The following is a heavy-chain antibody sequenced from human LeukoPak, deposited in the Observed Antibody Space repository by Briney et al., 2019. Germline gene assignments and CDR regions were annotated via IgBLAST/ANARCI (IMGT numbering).Heavy chain of an antibody. V-gene: IGHV3-49*03. CDR2: IRSKAYGGTT. J-gene: IGHJ6*03. CDR1: GFTIGDYA. Sequence: GGSLRLSCTASGFTIGDYAMSWCRQAPGKGLEGVGFIRSKAYGGTTEYAASVKGRFTISRDDSKSIAYLQMNSLKTEDTAVYYCTREEAAALNSYYYYYMDVWGKGTTVTVSS. CDR3: TREEAAALNSYYYYYMDV. D-gene: IGHD6-13*01.